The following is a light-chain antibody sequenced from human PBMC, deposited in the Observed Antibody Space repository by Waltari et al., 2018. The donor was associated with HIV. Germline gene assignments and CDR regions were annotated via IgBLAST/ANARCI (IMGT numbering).Light chain of an antibody. CDR2: EVF. CDR3: CSYAGRRIP. J-gene: IGLJ2*01. Sequence: QPALTQPASVSGSSGQSITISCTGSSSAVGSYNLVSWYQQHPGKAPKLILYEVFKRPSGVSNRCSGSKSGNTASLTVSGLQAGDEGHYYCCSYAGRRIPFGGGTKLTVL. CDR1: SSAVGSYNL. V-gene: IGLV2-23*02.